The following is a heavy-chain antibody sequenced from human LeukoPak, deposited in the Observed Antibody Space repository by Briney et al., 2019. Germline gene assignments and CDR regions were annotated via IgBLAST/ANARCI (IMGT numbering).Heavy chain of an antibody. CDR3: ARDRVDTAMVYGEGWFDP. CDR1: GDSVSSNSAA. V-gene: IGHV6-1*01. Sequence: SQTLSLTCAISGDSVSSNSAAWNWIRQSPSRGLEWLGRTYYRSKWYNDYAVSVKSRITINPDTSKNQVSLQLNSVTPEDTAVYYCARDRVDTAMVYGEGWFDPWGQGTLVTVSS. J-gene: IGHJ5*02. D-gene: IGHD5-18*01. CDR2: TYYRSKWYN.